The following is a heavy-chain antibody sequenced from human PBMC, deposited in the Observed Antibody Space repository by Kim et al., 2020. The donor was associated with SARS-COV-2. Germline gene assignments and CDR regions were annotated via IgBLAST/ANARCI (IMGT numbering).Heavy chain of an antibody. CDR2: IRSSGSPT. J-gene: IGHJ2*01. Sequence: LSLTCATSGFSFSSYSMNWVRQAPGKGLEWLSFIRSSGSPTYYADSVRGRLTNARDNPKRSLYLQMDSLRDDDTAVYYCARSKTVVAAAGTGNWYFD. D-gene: IGHD6-13*01. V-gene: IGHV3-48*02. CDR3: ARSKTVVAAAGTGNWYFD. CDR1: GFSFSSYS.